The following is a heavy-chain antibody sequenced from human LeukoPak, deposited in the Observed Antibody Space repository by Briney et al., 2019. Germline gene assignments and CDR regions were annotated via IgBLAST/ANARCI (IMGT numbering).Heavy chain of an antibody. CDR3: ARQAYYYDSSGPFDY. D-gene: IGHD3-22*01. CDR2: INPSGGST. V-gene: IGHV1-46*01. Sequence: ASVKVSCKASGYTFTSYYMHWVRQAPGQGLEWMGIINPSGGSTNYAQKFQGRVTITADESTSTAYMELSSLRSEDTAVYYCARQAYYYDSSGPFDYWGQGTLVTVSS. CDR1: GYTFTSYY. J-gene: IGHJ4*02.